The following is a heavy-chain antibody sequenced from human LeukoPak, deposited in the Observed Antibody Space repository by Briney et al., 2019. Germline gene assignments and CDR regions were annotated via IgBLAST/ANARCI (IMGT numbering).Heavy chain of an antibody. CDR2: IKQDGSEK. J-gene: IGHJ4*02. D-gene: IGHD6-13*01. CDR3: ARAGRYSTTY. Sequence: PGGSLRLSCAASGFRFSWYWMNWVRQAPGKGLEWVANIKQDGSEKHYVDSVRGRFTISRDNAKNSLYLQMNSLRAEDTAVYYCARAGRYSTTYWGQGTLVTVSS. V-gene: IGHV3-7*01. CDR1: GFRFSWYW.